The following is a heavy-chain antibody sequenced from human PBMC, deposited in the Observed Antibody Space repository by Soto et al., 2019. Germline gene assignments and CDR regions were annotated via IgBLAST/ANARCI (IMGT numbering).Heavy chain of an antibody. CDR3: ARERVVVVAATFDY. D-gene: IGHD2-15*01. Sequence: QVQLVESGGGVVQPGRSLRLSCAASGFTFSSYGMHWVRQAPGKGLEWVVVIWYDGSNKYYADSVKGRFTISRDNSKNTLYLQMNSLRAEDTAVYYCARERVVVVAATFDYWGQGTLVTVSS. V-gene: IGHV3-33*01. CDR1: GFTFSSYG. CDR2: IWYDGSNK. J-gene: IGHJ4*02.